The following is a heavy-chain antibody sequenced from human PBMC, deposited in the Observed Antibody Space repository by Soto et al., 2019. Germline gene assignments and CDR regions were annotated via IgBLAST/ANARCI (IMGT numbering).Heavy chain of an antibody. V-gene: IGHV1-3*01. J-gene: IGHJ5*02. D-gene: IGHD3-10*01. CDR1: GYTFTSYA. CDR3: ATSGDPPEVISDP. CDR2: INAGNGNT. Sequence: QVQLVQSGAEVKKPGASVKDSCKASGYTFTSYAMHWVRQAPGQRLEWMGWINAGNGNTKYSQKFQGRVTITRHTSASTAYMELSRLGSEDTAVYYCATSGDPPEVISDPWGQGTLVTVSS.